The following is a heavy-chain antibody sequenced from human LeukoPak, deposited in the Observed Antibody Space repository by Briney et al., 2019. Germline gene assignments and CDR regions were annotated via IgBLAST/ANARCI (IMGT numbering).Heavy chain of an antibody. J-gene: IGHJ4*02. CDR2: ISAYNGNT. CDR3: AREHSPLYDSSGYGSWGLGY. D-gene: IGHD3-22*01. Sequence: ASVKVSCKASGYTLTCYGISWVRQAPGQGLEWMGWISAYNGNTNYAQKLQGRVTMTTDTSTSTAYMELRSLRSDDTAVYYCAREHSPLYDSSGYGSWGLGYWGQGTLVTVSS. CDR1: GYTLTCYG. V-gene: IGHV1-18*01.